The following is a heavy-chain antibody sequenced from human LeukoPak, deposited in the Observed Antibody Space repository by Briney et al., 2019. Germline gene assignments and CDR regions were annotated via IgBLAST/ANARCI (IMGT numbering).Heavy chain of an antibody. CDR3: ARGSSLSVSGLYYFADFDY. V-gene: IGHV3-48*03. CDR1: GFTFSSYE. D-gene: IGHD3/OR15-3a*01. CDR2: ISSSGSTI. Sequence: GGSLRLSCAASGFTFSSYEMNWVRQAPGKGLEWVSYISSSGSTIYYADSVKGRFTISRDNAKNSLYLQMNSLRAEDTAVYYCARGSSLSVSGLYYFADFDYWGQGTLVTVSS. J-gene: IGHJ4*02.